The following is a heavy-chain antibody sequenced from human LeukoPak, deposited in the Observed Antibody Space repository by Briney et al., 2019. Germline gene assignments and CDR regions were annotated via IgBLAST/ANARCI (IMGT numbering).Heavy chain of an antibody. V-gene: IGHV3-13*01. CDR3: ARGGVRGATHLFMDV. CDR1: GFTFSSYS. Sequence: GGSLRLSCAASGFTFSSYSMNWVRQPTGKGLEWVSAINTAGDTYYLGSVKGRFTISRENAKNSLYLQMNSLRAGDTAVYYCARGGVRGATHLFMDVWGKGTTVTISS. CDR2: INTAGDT. D-gene: IGHD3-10*01. J-gene: IGHJ6*04.